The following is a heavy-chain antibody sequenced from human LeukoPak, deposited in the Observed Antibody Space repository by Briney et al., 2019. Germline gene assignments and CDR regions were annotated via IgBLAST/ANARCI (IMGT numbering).Heavy chain of an antibody. CDR1: GGSISSHY. Sequence: SETLSLTCTVSGGSISSHYWTWIRQPPGKGLEWIGYIYYSGSTNYNPSLKNRVTISIDTSKNQLSLKLSSVTAADTAVYYCARNIAVLGLDSPFHFQRWGQGTLVTVSS. V-gene: IGHV4-59*11. D-gene: IGHD2/OR15-2a*01. CDR2: IYYSGST. CDR3: ARNIAVLGLDSPFHFQR. J-gene: IGHJ1*01.